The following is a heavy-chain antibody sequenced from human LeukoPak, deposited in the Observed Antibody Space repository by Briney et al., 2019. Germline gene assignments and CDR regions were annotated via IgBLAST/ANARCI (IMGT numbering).Heavy chain of an antibody. V-gene: IGHV5-10-1*01. CDR1: GYSFTSYW. CDR3: ARHLVREYYYYGMDV. D-gene: IGHD3-10*01. CDR2: IDPSDSYT. Sequence: GESLKISCKGSGYSFTSYWISWVRQMPGKGLEWMGRIDPSDSYTNYSPSSQGHVTISADKSISTAYLQWSSLKASDTAMYYCARHLVREYYYYGMDVWSKGTTVTVSS. J-gene: IGHJ6*04.